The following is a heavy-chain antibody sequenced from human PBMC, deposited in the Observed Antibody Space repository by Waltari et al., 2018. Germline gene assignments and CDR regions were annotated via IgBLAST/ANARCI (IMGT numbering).Heavy chain of an antibody. J-gene: IGHJ4*02. Sequence: QLQLQESGPGLVRPSETLSLTCTVPGGSISSSSSYWGWIRQPPGKGLEWIGSFHYSGSTYYNPSLKSRVTISVDTSKNQFSLKLSSLTAADTTVYYCARVPVATGSPDYWGQGTLVTVSS. CDR1: GGSISSSSSY. CDR2: FHYSGST. CDR3: ARVPVATGSPDY. D-gene: IGHD1-1*01. V-gene: IGHV4-39*01.